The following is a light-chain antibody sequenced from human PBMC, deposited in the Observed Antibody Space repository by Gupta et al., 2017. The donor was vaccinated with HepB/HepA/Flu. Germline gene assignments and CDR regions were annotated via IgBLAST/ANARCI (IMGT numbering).Light chain of an antibody. CDR3: QQYNNWPLT. CDR1: QRVSSN. J-gene: IGKJ4*01. CDR2: GAS. Sequence: EIVMTQSPASLSVSPGERATLSCRASQRVSSNLAWYQQKPGQAPRLLIYGASTRATGIPARFSGSGSGTEFTLTNSSLQSEDFAVYYCQQYNNWPLTFGGGTKVDIK. V-gene: IGKV3-15*01.